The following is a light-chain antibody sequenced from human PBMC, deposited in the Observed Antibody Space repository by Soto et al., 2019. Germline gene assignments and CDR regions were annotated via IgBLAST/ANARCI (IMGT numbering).Light chain of an antibody. CDR3: SSYAGINNIGV. CDR1: SSDVGCYTY. J-gene: IGLJ1*01. Sequence: QSALTQPPSASGSPGQSVTISCTGTSSDVGCYTYVSWYQQHPGKAPKLLIFEVNKRPSGVPDRFSGSKSGNTASLTVSGLQAEDYADYYCSSYAGINNIGVFGTGTKVTVL. CDR2: EVN. V-gene: IGLV2-8*01.